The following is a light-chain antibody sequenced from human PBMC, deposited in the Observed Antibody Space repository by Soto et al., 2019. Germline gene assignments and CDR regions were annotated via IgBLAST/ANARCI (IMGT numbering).Light chain of an antibody. J-gene: IGLJ3*02. CDR3: SSYTISSTRV. Sequence: QSALTQPASVSGSPGQSITISCTGTSSDVGGYNYVSWYQQHPGKAPKVMIYEVSNRPSGVSNRFSGSKSGNTASLTISGLQAEDEADYYCSSYTISSTRVFGGGTKLTVL. CDR2: EVS. V-gene: IGLV2-14*01. CDR1: SSDVGGYNY.